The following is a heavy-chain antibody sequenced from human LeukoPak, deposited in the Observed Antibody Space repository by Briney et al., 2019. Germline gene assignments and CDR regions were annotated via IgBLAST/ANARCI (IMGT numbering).Heavy chain of an antibody. J-gene: IGHJ4*02. CDR1: GYTLTELS. CDR2: FDPEDGET. Sequence: ASVKVSCKVSGYTLTELSMHWVRQAPGKGLEWMGGFDPEDGETIYAQKFQGRVTMTEDTSTDTAYMELSSLRSEDTAVYYCARADYGDYAVAFYYFDYWGQGTLVTVSS. V-gene: IGHV1-24*01. D-gene: IGHD4-17*01. CDR3: ARADYGDYAVAFYYFDY.